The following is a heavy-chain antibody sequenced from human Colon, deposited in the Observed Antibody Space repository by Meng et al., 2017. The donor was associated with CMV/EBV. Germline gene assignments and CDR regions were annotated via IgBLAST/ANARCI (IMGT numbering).Heavy chain of an antibody. CDR3: NTDPHRTDEDYYDSSAYYEFDY. J-gene: IGHJ4*02. V-gene: IGHV3-15*01. Sequence: MTWVRQAPGKGLEWVGRIKSKTDCETTDYAAPVKGRFTISRDDSKNMLYLQMNSLKTEDTAVYYCNTDPHRTDEDYYDSSAYYEFDYWGQGTLVTVSS. CDR2: IKSKTDCETT. D-gene: IGHD3-22*01.